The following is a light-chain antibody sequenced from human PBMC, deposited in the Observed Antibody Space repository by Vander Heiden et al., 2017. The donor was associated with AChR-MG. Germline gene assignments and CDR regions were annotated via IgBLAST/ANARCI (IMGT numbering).Light chain of an antibody. CDR2: GAS. J-gene: IGKJ2*01. CDR3: HQYNDWPLYT. V-gene: IGKV3-15*01. CDR1: QIISRN. Sequence: EIVMTQSPATLSVSPGETATLSCRASQIISRNLAWYQQKPGQAPRLLIYGASSRATGIPARFSGSGSGTDFTLTISSLQSEDFAVYYCHQYNDWPLYTFGQGTKLEIK.